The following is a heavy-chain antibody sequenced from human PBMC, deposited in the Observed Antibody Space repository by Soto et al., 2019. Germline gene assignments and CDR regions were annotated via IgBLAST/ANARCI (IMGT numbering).Heavy chain of an antibody. J-gene: IGHJ5*02. CDR2: IYWDDDK. Sequence: QITLKESGPTLVKPTQTLTLTCTFSGFSLSTSGVGVGWIRQPPGKALEWLALIYWDDDKRYSPSLKSRLTITKDTTKNQVVLTMTNMVPVDTSTYYCAHRRVGRQLALGWFDPWGQGTLVTVSS. V-gene: IGHV2-5*02. D-gene: IGHD6-13*01. CDR3: AHRRVGRQLALGWFDP. CDR1: GFSLSTSGVG.